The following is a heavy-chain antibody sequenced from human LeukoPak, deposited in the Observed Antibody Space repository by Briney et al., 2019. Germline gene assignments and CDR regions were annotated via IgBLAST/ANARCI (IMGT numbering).Heavy chain of an antibody. Sequence: SGGSLRLSCAASGFTFDDYAMHWVRQAPGKGLEWVSGISWNSGSIGYADSVKGRFTISRDNSKNTLYLQMNSLRAEDTAVYYCAKDGSGSYHPTYYYYYMDVWGKGTTVTISS. CDR3: AKDGSGSYHPTYYYYYMDV. V-gene: IGHV3-9*01. CDR2: ISWNSGSI. CDR1: GFTFDDYA. D-gene: IGHD3-10*01. J-gene: IGHJ6*03.